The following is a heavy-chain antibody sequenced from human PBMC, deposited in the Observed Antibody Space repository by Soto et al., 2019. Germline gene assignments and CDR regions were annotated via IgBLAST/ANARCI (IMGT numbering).Heavy chain of an antibody. J-gene: IGHJ4*02. D-gene: IGHD5-12*01. CDR2: IKAAGGHN. CDR1: GFMFSNYP. CDR3: KRDVVASSPPGADY. Sequence: EVQLLASGGDLVRPGGSLRLSCAGSGFMFSNYPMSWVRQAPGQGPEWVAAIKAAGGHNYYADSVKGRLTISRDNFNDLLYLQMNSLTVEDTAMYYCKRDVVASSPPGADYWGQGTVVTVSS. V-gene: IGHV3-23*01.